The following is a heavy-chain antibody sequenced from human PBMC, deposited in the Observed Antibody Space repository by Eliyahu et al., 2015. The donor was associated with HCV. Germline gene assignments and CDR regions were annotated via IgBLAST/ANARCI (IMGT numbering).Heavy chain of an antibody. CDR3: ARDRAFVVVPAADYYYYGMDV. D-gene: IGHD2-2*01. V-gene: IGHV3-21*01. CDR2: ISSSSSYI. Sequence: QAPGKGLEWVSSISSSSSYIYYADSVKGRFTISRDNAKNSLYLQMNSLRAEDTAVYYCARDRAFVVVPAADYYYYGMDVWGQGTTVTVSS. J-gene: IGHJ6*02.